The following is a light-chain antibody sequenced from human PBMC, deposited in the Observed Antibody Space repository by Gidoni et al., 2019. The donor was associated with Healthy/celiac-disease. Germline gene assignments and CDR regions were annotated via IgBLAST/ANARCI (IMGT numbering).Light chain of an antibody. V-gene: IGLV1-51*01. CDR3: GTWDSSLSAKV. Sequence: QSVLTQPPSVSAAPGQTVTISCSGSSYNIGNNYVSWYQQLPGTAPKLLIYDNNKRPSGIPDRFSGSKSGTSATLGITGLQTGDEADYYCGTWDSSLSAKVFGGGTKLTVL. CDR2: DNN. J-gene: IGLJ2*01. CDR1: SYNIGNNY.